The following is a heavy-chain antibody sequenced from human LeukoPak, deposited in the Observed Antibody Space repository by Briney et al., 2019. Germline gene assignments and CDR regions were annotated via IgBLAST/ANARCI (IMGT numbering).Heavy chain of an antibody. CDR3: ARSEATMVRGVIRVPGAPFDY. CDR1: GGSISLSYYY. CDR2: VYYSGTT. J-gene: IGHJ4*02. D-gene: IGHD3-10*01. V-gene: IGHV4-39*07. Sequence: PSETLSLTCSVSGGSISLSYYYWGWIRQPPGKALEWIGSVYYSGTTSYNPSLKSRVTISVDTSKNQFSLKLSSVTAADTAVYYCARSEATMVRGVIRVPGAPFDYWGQGTLVTVSS.